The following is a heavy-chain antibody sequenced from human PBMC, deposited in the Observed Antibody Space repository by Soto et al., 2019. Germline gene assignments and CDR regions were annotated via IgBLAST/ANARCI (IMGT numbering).Heavy chain of an antibody. CDR1: GGTPSNSA. J-gene: IGHJ6*02. CDR3: ASGRIVVVGSRAYYGMDV. V-gene: IGHV1-69*01. Sequence: QVQLVQSGAEVKKPGASVRVSCKASGGTPSNSAFSWVRQAPGQGLEWMGGIIPVFGIVKYAQNLEGRVTIPADESTNTAYMELSSLRYEDSAVYYGASGRIVVVGSRAYYGMDVWGQGTTVTVSS. CDR2: IIPVFGIV. D-gene: IGHD6-19*01.